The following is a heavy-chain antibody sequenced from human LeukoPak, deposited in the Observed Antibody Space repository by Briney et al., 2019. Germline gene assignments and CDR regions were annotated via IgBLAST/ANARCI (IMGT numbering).Heavy chain of an antibody. D-gene: IGHD1-1*01. CDR3: ARAPRLLDS. Sequence: ASETLSLTCPVSGASITTYYWSWIRQAPGEGLGFIAYIYNDIANYTPSLKSRATISIEAFKSQVSLRLSSVTAADTAVYYCARAPRLLDSWGQGILVTVSS. V-gene: IGHV4-4*09. J-gene: IGHJ4*02. CDR2: IYNDIA. CDR1: GASITTYY.